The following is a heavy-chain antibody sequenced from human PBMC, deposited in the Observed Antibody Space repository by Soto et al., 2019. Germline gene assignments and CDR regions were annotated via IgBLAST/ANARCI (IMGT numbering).Heavy chain of an antibody. V-gene: IGHV1-18*04. CDR1: GYTFTSYG. CDR2: ISAYNGNT. J-gene: IGHJ5*02. CDR3: ARGATRLTTAEGFDP. Sequence: GSVNVSCKPSGYTFTSYGISCVRQTPGQGREGMGWISAYNGNTNYEQKLEGRVTMNTDKSARTSYMVLRSMRSDDTAVYHCARGATRLTTAEGFDPWGQGTLVTVSS. D-gene: IGHD1-26*01.